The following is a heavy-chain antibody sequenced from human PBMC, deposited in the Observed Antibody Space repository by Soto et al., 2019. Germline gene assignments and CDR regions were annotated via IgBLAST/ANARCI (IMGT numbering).Heavy chain of an antibody. CDR1: GFTFSSYS. CDR3: ARDRGGVLNAFDI. D-gene: IGHD3-10*01. CDR2: ISSSSSYI. J-gene: IGHJ3*02. V-gene: IGHV3-21*01. Sequence: EVQLVESGGGLVKPGGSLRLSCAASGFTFSSYSMNWVRQAPGKGLEWVSSISSSSSYIYYADSVKGRFTISRDNAKNSLPLQMTSLRTGDTAVYYCARDRGGVLNAFDIWGQGTMVTVSS.